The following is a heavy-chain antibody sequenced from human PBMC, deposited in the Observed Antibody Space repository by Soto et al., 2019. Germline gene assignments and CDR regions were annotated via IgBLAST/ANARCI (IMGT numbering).Heavy chain of an antibody. Sequence: QITLKESGPSLVKPTQTLTLTCTFSGFSLSTGGVGVGWIRQPPGKALEWLALIFWDDDKGYSRSLRSRLTVTKDTSKHQVVLTMTNMDPVDTATYYCAHSRCGGDCLQSYSSHYYYGLDVWGQGTTVTVPS. V-gene: IGHV2-5*02. CDR2: IFWDDDK. CDR1: GFSLSTGGVG. J-gene: IGHJ6*02. D-gene: IGHD2-21*02. CDR3: AHSRCGGDCLQSYSSHYYYGLDV.